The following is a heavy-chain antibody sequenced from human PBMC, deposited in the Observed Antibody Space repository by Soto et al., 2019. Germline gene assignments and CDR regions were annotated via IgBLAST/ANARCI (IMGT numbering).Heavy chain of an antibody. D-gene: IGHD3-9*01. CDR1: GYTFTSYG. Sequence: ASVKVSCKASGYTFTSYGINWVRQAPGQGLEWMAWISAYNGNTTFAQKVQGRVTMTTDTSTRTVYMELRSLRSDDTAVYYCARGPSIFDRLLRDYDYYAMDVWGQGTTVTVSS. J-gene: IGHJ6*01. CDR3: ARGPSIFDRLLRDYDYYAMDV. CDR2: ISAYNGNT. V-gene: IGHV1-18*01.